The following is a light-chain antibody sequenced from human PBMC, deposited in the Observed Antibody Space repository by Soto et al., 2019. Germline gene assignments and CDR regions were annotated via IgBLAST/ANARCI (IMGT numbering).Light chain of an antibody. CDR1: SSDIGTYDY. Sequence: QSVLTPPPSASGSLGQSVTISCTGTSSDIGTYDYVSWYQQHPGRAPKLIIFEVSKRPSGVPDRFSGSKSGNTASLIVSGLQPDDEAEYHCTSYTGDDFTFIFGNGTKVTVL. V-gene: IGLV2-8*01. J-gene: IGLJ1*01. CDR2: EVS. CDR3: TSYTGDDFTFI.